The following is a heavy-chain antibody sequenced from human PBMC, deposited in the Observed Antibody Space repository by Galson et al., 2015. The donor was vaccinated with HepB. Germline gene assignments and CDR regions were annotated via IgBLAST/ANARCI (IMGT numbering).Heavy chain of an antibody. CDR1: GYTFSGYY. V-gene: IGHV1-2*02. J-gene: IGHJ4*02. CDR3: ARAGPTYYFDSSAYYD. D-gene: IGHD3-22*01. Sequence: SVKVSCKASGYTFSGYYTHWVRQAPGQGLEWMGWINPNSGGTNYAQKFQGRVTMTRDTSISTAYMEVSRLRSDDTAVYYCARAGPTYYFDSSAYYDWGQGTLVTVSS. CDR2: INPNSGGT.